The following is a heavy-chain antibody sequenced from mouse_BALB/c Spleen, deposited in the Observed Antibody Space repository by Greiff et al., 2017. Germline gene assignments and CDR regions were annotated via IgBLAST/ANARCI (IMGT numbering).Heavy chain of an antibody. CDR2: ISDGGSYT. V-gene: IGHV5-4*02. Sequence: EVQVVESGGGLVKPGGSLKLSCAASGFTFSDYYMYWVRQTPEKRLEWVATISDGGSYTYYPDSVKGRFTISRDNAKNNLYLQMSSLKSEDTAMYYCARGDGYDGYAMDYWGQGTSVTVSS. J-gene: IGHJ4*01. CDR3: ARGDGYDGYAMDY. D-gene: IGHD2-2*01. CDR1: GFTFSDYY.